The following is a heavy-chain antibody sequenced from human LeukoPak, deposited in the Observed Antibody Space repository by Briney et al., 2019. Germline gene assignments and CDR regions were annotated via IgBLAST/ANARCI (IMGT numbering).Heavy chain of an antibody. CDR2: IGSSGTAI. CDR3: ARGGSGYDAFDI. J-gene: IGHJ3*02. Sequence: PGGSLRLSCAASGFTFSRYEMNWVRQAPGKGLEWVSYIGSSGTAIYYADSVKGRFSISRDNAKNSLYLQMNSLRAGDTAVYYCARGGSGYDAFDIWGQGTMVTVSS. D-gene: IGHD3-10*01. V-gene: IGHV3-48*03. CDR1: GFTFSRYE.